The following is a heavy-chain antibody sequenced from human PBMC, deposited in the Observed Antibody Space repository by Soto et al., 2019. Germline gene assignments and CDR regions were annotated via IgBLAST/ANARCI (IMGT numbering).Heavy chain of an antibody. CDR1: GGSISSSSFY. D-gene: IGHD6-6*01. V-gene: IGHV4-39*07. CDR3: ARRSYSSLFPFDY. Sequence: SETLSLTCTVSGGSISSSSFYWGWVRQTPGKGLEWITSIHLRSGNTYYNPSLKSRVTISVDTSENQFSLRSDDTAVYYCARRSYSSLFPFDYWGQGTLVTVSS. J-gene: IGHJ4*02. CDR2: IHLRSGNT.